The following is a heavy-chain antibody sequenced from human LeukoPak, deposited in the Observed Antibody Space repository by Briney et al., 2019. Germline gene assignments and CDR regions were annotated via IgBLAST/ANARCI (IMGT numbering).Heavy chain of an antibody. V-gene: IGHV3-30*02. CDR2: IRYDGSNK. CDR1: GFTFSSYG. D-gene: IGHD3-22*01. J-gene: IGHJ3*02. Sequence: GGSLRLSCAASGFTFSSYGMHWVRQAPGKGLEWVAFIRYDGSNKYYADSVKGRFTISRDNSKNTLYLQMNSLRAEDTAVYYCARVLRDYDSRAYDAFDIWGQGTMVTVSS. CDR3: ARVLRDYDSRAYDAFDI.